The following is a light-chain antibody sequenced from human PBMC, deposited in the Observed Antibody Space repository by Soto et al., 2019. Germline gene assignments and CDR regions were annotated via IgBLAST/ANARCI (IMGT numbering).Light chain of an antibody. CDR3: QQSFT. J-gene: IGKJ3*01. CDR1: QSISSW. Sequence: DIQMTQSPSTLSASVGDRVTITCRASQSISSWLAWYQQKPGKAPKLLIYKASTLESEVPSRFSGSGSGTEFTLTISSLQTDDFANYYCQQSFTFGPGTKVDIK. V-gene: IGKV1-5*03. CDR2: KAS.